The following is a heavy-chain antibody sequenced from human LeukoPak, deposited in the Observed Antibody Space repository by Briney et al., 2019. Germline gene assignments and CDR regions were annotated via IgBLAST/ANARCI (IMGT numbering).Heavy chain of an antibody. J-gene: IGHJ4*02. D-gene: IGHD4-17*01. Sequence: SGESLKISCKGSGYRFTNYWIGWVRQMPGKGLEWMGIIYPGDSDTRYSPSFQGQVTISADKSISTAYLQWSSLKASDTAMYYCARSDGDYRYYFDYWGQGTLVTVSS. CDR2: IYPGDSDT. CDR3: ARSDGDYRYYFDY. V-gene: IGHV5-51*01. CDR1: GYRFTNYW.